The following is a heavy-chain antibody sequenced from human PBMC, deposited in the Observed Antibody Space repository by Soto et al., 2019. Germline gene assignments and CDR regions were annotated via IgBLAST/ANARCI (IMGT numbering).Heavy chain of an antibody. J-gene: IGHJ6*02. D-gene: IGHD1-7*01. V-gene: IGHV3-48*04. Sequence: SLRLSCAASGFTFRSYSMNWVRQAPGKGLEWVSYISSSNRTINYADSVKGRFTISRDNAKNSLYLQMNSLRAEDTAVYYCARDGAGTTGDFYYYYGMDVWGQGTTVTVSS. CDR1: GFTFRSYS. CDR2: ISSSNRTI. CDR3: ARDGAGTTGDFYYYYGMDV.